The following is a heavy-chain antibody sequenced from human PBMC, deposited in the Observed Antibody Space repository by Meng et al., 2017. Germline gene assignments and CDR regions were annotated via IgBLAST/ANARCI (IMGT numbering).Heavy chain of an antibody. D-gene: IGHD6-13*01. Sequence: GESLKISCAASGFTFSSYSMNWVRQAPGKGLEWVSSISSSSSYIYYADSVKGRFTISRDNAKNSLYLQMNSLRAEDTAVYYCARDLPGIAAAGVIDYWGQGTRVTVSS. CDR3: ARDLPGIAAAGVIDY. J-gene: IGHJ4*02. CDR2: ISSSSSYI. V-gene: IGHV3-21*01. CDR1: GFTFSSYS.